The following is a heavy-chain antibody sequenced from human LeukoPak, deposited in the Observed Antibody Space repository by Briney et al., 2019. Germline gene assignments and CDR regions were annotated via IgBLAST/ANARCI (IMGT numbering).Heavy chain of an antibody. J-gene: IGHJ4*02. D-gene: IGHD2-21*02. Sequence: SQTLSLTCTVSGGSISSGDYYWSWIRQPPGKGLEWIGYIYYSGSTYYNPSLKSRVTISVDTSKYQFSLKLSSVTAADTAVYYCATGGDCGGDCYKKYYFDYWGQGTLVTVSS. CDR2: IYYSGST. CDR1: GGSISSGDYY. CDR3: ATGGDCGGDCYKKYYFDY. V-gene: IGHV4-30-4*08.